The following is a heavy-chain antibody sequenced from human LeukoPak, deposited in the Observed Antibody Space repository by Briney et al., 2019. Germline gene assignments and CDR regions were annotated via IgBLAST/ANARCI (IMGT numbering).Heavy chain of an antibody. CDR2: MNPNSGNT. CDR3: ARDEVVAAPNYFGMVV. J-gene: IGHJ6*02. D-gene: IGHD2-15*01. Sequence: ASVKVSCKASGHTFTSYDVNWVRQATGQGLEWMGWMNPNSGNTGLAQKFQGRVTQTRDTSLSTAYMELSNLRSDDTAVYYCARDEVVAAPNYFGMVVWGQGTTVSVSS. CDR1: GHTFTSYD. V-gene: IGHV1-8*01.